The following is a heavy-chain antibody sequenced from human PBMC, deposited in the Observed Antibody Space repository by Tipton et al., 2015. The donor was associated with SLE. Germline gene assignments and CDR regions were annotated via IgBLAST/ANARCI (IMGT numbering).Heavy chain of an antibody. D-gene: IGHD1-20*01. Sequence: GVLRLSCAASGLTFYNVWMSWVRQAPGEGLEWLGRIKSKTDGGTTDYAAPVKGRFTISRDDSKTTVYLQMDSLKTEDTAFYYCSAKDNWDDFWGQGTLVTVSS. CDR1: GLTFYNVW. CDR2: IKSKTDGGTT. J-gene: IGHJ4*02. V-gene: IGHV3-15*01. CDR3: SAKDNWDDF.